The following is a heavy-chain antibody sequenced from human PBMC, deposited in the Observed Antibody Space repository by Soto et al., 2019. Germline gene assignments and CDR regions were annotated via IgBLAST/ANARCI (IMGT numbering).Heavy chain of an antibody. CDR3: AKGAAPLRPFPSFDF. D-gene: IGHD2-15*01. V-gene: IGHV3-23*01. Sequence: GGSLRLSCAASGCTFSSYAMSWVRQAPGKGLEWVSAISGSGGSTYYADSVKGRFTISRDNSKNTLYLQMNSLRAEDTAVYYFAKGAAPLRPFPSFDFWGQGTLVTVSS. CDR1: GCTFSSYA. CDR2: ISGSGGST. J-gene: IGHJ4*02.